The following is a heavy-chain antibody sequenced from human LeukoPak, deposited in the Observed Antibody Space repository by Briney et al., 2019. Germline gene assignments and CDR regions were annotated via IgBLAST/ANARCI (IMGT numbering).Heavy chain of an antibody. V-gene: IGHV4-59*01. D-gene: IGHD6-13*01. J-gene: IGHJ6*02. Sequence: PSETLSLTCTVSGGSISSYYWSWIRQPPGKGLEWIGYIYYSGSTNYNPSLKSRVTISVDTSKNQFSLKLSSVTAADTAVYYCASGGSSSWYGVYYYGMDVWGQGTTVTVSS. CDR3: ASGGSSSWYGVYYYGMDV. CDR2: IYYSGST. CDR1: GGSISSYY.